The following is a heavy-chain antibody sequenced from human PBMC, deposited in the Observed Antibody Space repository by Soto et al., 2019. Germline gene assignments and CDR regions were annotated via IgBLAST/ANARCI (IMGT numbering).Heavy chain of an antibody. CDR3: AKVDETHYYGSGSYYNDMYFDY. CDR1: GFTFSSYA. CDR2: ISGSGGST. V-gene: IGHV3-23*01. J-gene: IGHJ4*02. D-gene: IGHD3-10*01. Sequence: PGWSLRLSCAASGFTFSSYAMSWVRQAPGKGLEWVSAISGSGGSTYYADSVKGRFTISRDNSKNTLYLQMNSLRAEDTAVYYCAKVDETHYYGSGSYYNDMYFDYWAQGTLVTVSS.